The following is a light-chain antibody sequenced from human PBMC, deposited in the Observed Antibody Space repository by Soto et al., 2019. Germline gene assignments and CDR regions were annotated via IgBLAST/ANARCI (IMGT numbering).Light chain of an antibody. Sequence: EIVLTQSPATLSLSPGERATLSCRASLSVSRYLAWYQQKPGQAPRLLIYDASNRATGIPARFSGSGSGTDFTLTISRLEPEDFAVYYCQQYGSSLSTFGQGTKVDIK. CDR1: LSVSRY. CDR2: DAS. CDR3: QQYGSSLST. J-gene: IGKJ1*01. V-gene: IGKV3-11*01.